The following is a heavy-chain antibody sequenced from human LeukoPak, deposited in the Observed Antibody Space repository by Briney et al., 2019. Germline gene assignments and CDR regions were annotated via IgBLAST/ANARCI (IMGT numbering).Heavy chain of an antibody. CDR2: IWPDGSKK. V-gene: IGHV3-33*06. CDR3: AKISSSAESNFDY. CDR1: GFTFSTYS. Sequence: GRSLRLSCAACGFTFSTYSMHWVRQAPGTGLEWVAFIWPDGSKKYYADSVKGRFAISLENSKNTVYLQINDLRPEDTALYFCAKISSSAESNFDYWGQGTLLTVSS. D-gene: IGHD6-25*01. J-gene: IGHJ4*02.